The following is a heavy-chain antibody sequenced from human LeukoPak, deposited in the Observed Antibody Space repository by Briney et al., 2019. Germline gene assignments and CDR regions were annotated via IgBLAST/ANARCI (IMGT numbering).Heavy chain of an antibody. V-gene: IGHV3-30*18. Sequence: GRSLRLSCAASGFTFSSYGMHWVRQAPGKGLEWVAVISYDGSNKYYADSVKGRFTISRDNSKNTLYLQMNSLRAEDTAVYYCAKEARYYDILTGNFDYWGQGTLVTVSS. CDR3: AKEARYYDILTGNFDY. J-gene: IGHJ4*02. D-gene: IGHD3-9*01. CDR2: ISYDGSNK. CDR1: GFTFSSYG.